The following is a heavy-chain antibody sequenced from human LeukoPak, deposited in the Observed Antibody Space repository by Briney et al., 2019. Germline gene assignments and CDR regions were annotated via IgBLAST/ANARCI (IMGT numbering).Heavy chain of an antibody. CDR3: ARDCDYPNWFDP. V-gene: IGHV3-7*01. CDR2: IKQDGSEK. J-gene: IGHJ5*02. CDR1: GFTFSSYW. Sequence: GGSLRLSCAASGFTFSSYWMSWVRQAPGKGPEWVANIKQDGSEKYYVDSVKGRFTISRGNAKNSLYLQMNSLRAEDTAVYYCARDCDYPNWFDPWGQGTLVTVSS. D-gene: IGHD4-11*01.